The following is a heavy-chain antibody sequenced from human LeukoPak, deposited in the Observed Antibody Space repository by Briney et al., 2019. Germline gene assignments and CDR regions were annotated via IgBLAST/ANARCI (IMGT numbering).Heavy chain of an antibody. V-gene: IGHV4-34*01. CDR3: ARYSSGWNDNWFDP. D-gene: IGHD6-19*01. J-gene: IGHJ5*02. CDR1: GGSFSGYY. Sequence: SETLSLTCAVYGGSFSGYYWSWIRQPPGKGLEWIGEINHSGSTYYNPSLKSRVTISVDRSKNQFSLKLSPVTAADTAVYYCARYSSGWNDNWFDPWGQGTLVTVSS. CDR2: INHSGST.